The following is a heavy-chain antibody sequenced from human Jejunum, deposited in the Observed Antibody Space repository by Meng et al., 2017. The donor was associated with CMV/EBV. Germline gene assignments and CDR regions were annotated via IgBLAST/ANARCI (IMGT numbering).Heavy chain of an antibody. V-gene: IGHV1-2*02. D-gene: IGHD3-10*01. CDR3: VREDYGSGTARDNGFDF. Sequence: FTGYYIHWVRQAPGQGLEWMGWVNPQVVGTSYAPKFQGRVTMTKNMSISTAYMELSGLRSDDTAVYYCVREDYGSGTARDNGFDFWGQGTMVTVSS. CDR2: VNPQVVGT. CDR1: FTGYY. J-gene: IGHJ3*01.